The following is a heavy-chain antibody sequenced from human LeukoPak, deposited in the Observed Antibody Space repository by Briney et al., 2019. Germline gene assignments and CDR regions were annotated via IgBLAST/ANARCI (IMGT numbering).Heavy chain of an antibody. CDR1: GGSFSGYY. D-gene: IGHD3-10*01. CDR3: ARITMVRGVIFDWYFDL. J-gene: IGHJ2*01. CDR2: INHSGST. Sequence: PSETLSLTCAVYGGSFSGYYWSRIRQPPGKGLEWIGEINHSGSTNYNPSLKSRVTISVDTSKNQFSLKLSSVTAADTAVYYCARITMVRGVIFDWYFDLWGRGTLVTVSS. V-gene: IGHV4-34*01.